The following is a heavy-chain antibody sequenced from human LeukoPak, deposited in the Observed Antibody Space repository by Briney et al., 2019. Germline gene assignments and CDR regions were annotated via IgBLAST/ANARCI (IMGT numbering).Heavy chain of an antibody. J-gene: IGHJ3*02. CDR3: ARAKNYAFDI. CDR1: GYTFTSYG. CDR2: INPSGGST. D-gene: IGHD1-7*01. V-gene: IGHV1-46*01. Sequence: ASVKVSCKASGYTFTSYGISWVRQAPGQGLEWMGRINPSGGSTSYAQKFQGRVTMTRDTSTSTVYMELSSLRSEDTAVYYCARAKNYAFDIWGQGTMVTVSS.